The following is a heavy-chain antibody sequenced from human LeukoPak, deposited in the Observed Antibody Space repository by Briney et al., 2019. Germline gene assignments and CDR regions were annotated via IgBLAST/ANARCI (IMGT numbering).Heavy chain of an antibody. CDR1: GGSFSGYY. Sequence: SETLSLTCAVYGGSFSGYYWSWIRQPPGKGLEWIGEINHSGSTNYNPSLKSRVTISVDTSKNQFSLKLSSVTAADTAVYYCARLSRIPLVLLWFGGDFDIWGQGTMVTVSS. V-gene: IGHV4-34*01. J-gene: IGHJ3*02. CDR3: ARLSRIPLVLLWFGGDFDI. CDR2: INHSGST. D-gene: IGHD3-10*01.